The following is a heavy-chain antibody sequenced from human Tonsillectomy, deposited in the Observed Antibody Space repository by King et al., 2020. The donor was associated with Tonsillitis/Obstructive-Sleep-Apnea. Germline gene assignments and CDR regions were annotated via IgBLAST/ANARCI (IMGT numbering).Heavy chain of an antibody. CDR2: IKSKTDGGTT. CDR1: GFTFSNAW. CDR3: TPLVVVNPREAFDI. Sequence: VQLVESGGGLVKPGGSLRLSCAASGFTFSNAWMSWVRQAPGKGLEWVGHIKSKTDGGTTDYAAPVKGRFTISRDDSKNTLYVQMNSLKTEDTAVYYCTPLVVVNPREAFDIWGQGKMVTVSS. V-gene: IGHV3-15*01. D-gene: IGHD2-21*01. J-gene: IGHJ3*02.